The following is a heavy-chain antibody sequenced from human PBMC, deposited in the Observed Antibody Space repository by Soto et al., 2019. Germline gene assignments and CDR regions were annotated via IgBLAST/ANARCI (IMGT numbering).Heavy chain of an antibody. CDR3: AGAGNYRFDY. V-gene: IGHV4-59*01. D-gene: IGHD1-7*01. Sequence: PSETLSLTCTVSGGAIGSYYWSWIRQPPGKGLEWMGYISHSGSTNYNHSLKGRVTISVDTSKNQFSLKLSSVTAADTAVYYCAGAGNYRFDYWGQGILVTVSS. CDR2: ISHSGST. CDR1: GGAIGSYY. J-gene: IGHJ4*02.